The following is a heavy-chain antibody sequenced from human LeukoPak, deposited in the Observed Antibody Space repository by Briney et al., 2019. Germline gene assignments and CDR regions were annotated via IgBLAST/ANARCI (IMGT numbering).Heavy chain of an antibody. CDR3: SKGPNIITFGGVIPYFADY. D-gene: IGHD3-16*02. CDR2: ISSDGTYK. CDR1: GLAFSSFG. J-gene: IGHJ4*02. Sequence: GGSLRLSCXASGLAFSSFGMHWVRQAPGKGLEWVAVISSDGTYKSYTDSVKGRFTISRDNPKSTLYLQLDSLRTDDTAFYYWSKGPNIITFGGVIPYFADYWGQGTLVTVSS. V-gene: IGHV3-30*18.